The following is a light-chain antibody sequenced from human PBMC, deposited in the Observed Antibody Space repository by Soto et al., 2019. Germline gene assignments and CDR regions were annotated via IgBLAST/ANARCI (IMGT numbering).Light chain of an antibody. V-gene: IGKV3-15*01. CDR2: GAS. Sequence: EIVMTQSPATLSVSPGERATLSCRASQSVNSNLAWYQQKPGQAPRLLIYGASTRATGFPARFSGSGSGTEFTLTVSSLQSEDFAFYFCQQYNNWPTFGQGTKVEIK. J-gene: IGKJ1*01. CDR1: QSVNSN. CDR3: QQYNNWPT.